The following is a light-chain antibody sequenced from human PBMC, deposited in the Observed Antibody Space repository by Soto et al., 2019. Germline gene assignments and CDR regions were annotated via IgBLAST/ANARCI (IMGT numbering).Light chain of an antibody. Sequence: DIQMTQSPPSLSASVGDTVTITCRASQSISVHLNWYQQKPGKVPKLLLYAASNLQSGVPSRFSGSGSETDFALTISSLQPEDFATCYCQQSYITPYTFGQGTKLQIK. J-gene: IGKJ2*01. V-gene: IGKV1-39*01. CDR1: QSISVH. CDR3: QQSYITPYT. CDR2: AAS.